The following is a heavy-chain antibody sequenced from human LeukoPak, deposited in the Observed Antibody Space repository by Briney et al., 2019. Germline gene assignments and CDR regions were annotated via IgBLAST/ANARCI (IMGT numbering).Heavy chain of an antibody. CDR1: GSTFSSYG. Sequence: PGGSLRLSCAASGSTFSSYGMHWVRQAPGKGLEWVAVISYDGSNKYYADSVKGRFTISRDNSKNTLYLQMNSLRAEDTAVYYCAKDLSNEIWFGEIYGRNFDYWGQGTLVTVSS. CDR2: ISYDGSNK. J-gene: IGHJ4*02. V-gene: IGHV3-30*18. D-gene: IGHD3-10*01. CDR3: AKDLSNEIWFGEIYGRNFDY.